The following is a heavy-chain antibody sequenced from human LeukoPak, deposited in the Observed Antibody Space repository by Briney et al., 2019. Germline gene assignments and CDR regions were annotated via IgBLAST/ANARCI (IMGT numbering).Heavy chain of an antibody. V-gene: IGHV4-59*08. CDR3: ARHTYYYDSSGYYHYFDY. J-gene: IGHJ4*02. D-gene: IGHD3-22*01. CDR2: IYYSGST. Sequence: SDTLSLTCTVSGGSISSYYWSWIRQPPGKGLEGIGYIYYSGSTNYNPYLKSRVTISVDPSKNQFSLKLSSVTAADTAVYYGARHTYYYDSSGYYHYFDYWGQGTLVTVSS. CDR1: GGSISSYY.